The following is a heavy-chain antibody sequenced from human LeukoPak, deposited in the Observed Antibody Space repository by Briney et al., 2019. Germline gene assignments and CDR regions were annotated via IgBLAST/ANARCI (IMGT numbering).Heavy chain of an antibody. J-gene: IGHJ4*02. CDR3: ARDRGRSLYYDYVWGSYRPAYYFDY. CDR1: GFTFSSYW. CDR2: IKQDGSEK. Sequence: PGGSLRLSCAASGFTFSSYWMSWVRQAPGKGLEWVANIKQDGSEKYYVDSVKGRFTISRDNAKNSLYLQMNSLRAEDTAVYYCARDRGRSLYYDYVWGSYRPAYYFDYWGQGTLVTVSS. V-gene: IGHV3-7*01. D-gene: IGHD3-16*02.